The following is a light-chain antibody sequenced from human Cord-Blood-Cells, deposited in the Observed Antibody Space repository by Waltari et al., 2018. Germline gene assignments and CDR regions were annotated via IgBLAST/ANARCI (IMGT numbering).Light chain of an antibody. J-gene: IGLJ2*01. CDR3: SSYTSSSTLV. CDR1: SSDVGGYNY. CDR2: DVS. Sequence: QSALTQPASVSGSPGQSITISCTGTSSDVGGYNYVSWYQQHPGKAPKLMIYDVSNRPSGVSNPFLGPKSGNTASQTISGLQAEDEADYYCSSYTSSSTLVFGGGTKLTVL. V-gene: IGLV2-14*01.